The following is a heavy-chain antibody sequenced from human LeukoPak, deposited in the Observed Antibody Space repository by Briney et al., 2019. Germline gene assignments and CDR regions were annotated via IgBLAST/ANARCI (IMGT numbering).Heavy chain of an antibody. CDR3: ARHPGKVTNDWYFDL. Sequence: SVKVSCKASGYTFTVYYMHWVRQAPGQGLELMGWINPNSGGTNYAQKFQGRVTMTRDTSITTAYMELRRLSSDDTAVYYCARHPGKVTNDWYFDLWGRGTLVTVSS. CDR2: INPNSGGT. J-gene: IGHJ2*01. D-gene: IGHD4-23*01. CDR1: GYTFTVYY. V-gene: IGHV1-2*02.